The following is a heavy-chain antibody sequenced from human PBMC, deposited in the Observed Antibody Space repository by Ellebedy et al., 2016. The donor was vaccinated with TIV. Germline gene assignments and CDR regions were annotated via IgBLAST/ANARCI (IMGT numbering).Heavy chain of an antibody. CDR3: ARGPVRSDYDY. D-gene: IGHD6-6*01. CDR2: IKGDGSEK. CDR1: GFTFTKFW. J-gene: IGHJ4*02. V-gene: IGHV3-7*03. Sequence: GESLKISCAASGFTFTKFWMSWVRRAPGGGLEWVANIKGDGSEKFYGDSVKGRFTISRDNAKNSLYLQMNSLRGEDTAVYYCARGPVRSDYDYWGQGTLVTVSS.